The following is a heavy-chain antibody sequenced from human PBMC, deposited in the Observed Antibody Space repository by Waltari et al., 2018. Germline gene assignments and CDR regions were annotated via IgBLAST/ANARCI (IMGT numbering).Heavy chain of an antibody. CDR1: GYSFTSYW. V-gene: IGHV5-51*01. J-gene: IGHJ4*02. CDR3: ARQHSNYFDY. Sequence: EVQLVQSGAEVKKPGESLKISCKGSGYSFTSYWIGWVRPMPGKGLEWWGIICPGDSDTRYRPSFQGQVTISADKSIITAYLQLSSLKASDTAMYYCARQHSNYFDYWGQGTLVTVSS. D-gene: IGHD4-4*01. CDR2: ICPGDSDT.